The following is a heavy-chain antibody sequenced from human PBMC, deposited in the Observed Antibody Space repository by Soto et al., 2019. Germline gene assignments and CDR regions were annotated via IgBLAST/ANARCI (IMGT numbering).Heavy chain of an antibody. CDR3: ARGNVVAIDY. D-gene: IGHD2-21*01. V-gene: IGHV4-30-2*01. CDR2: IYHSGST. CDR1: GGSISSGGYS. Sequence: SETLSLTCAVSGGSISSGGYSWSWIRQPPGKGLEWIGYIYHSGSTYYNPSLKSRVTISVDKSKNQFSLKLSSVTAADTAVYYCARGNVVAIDYWGQGTLVTVSS. J-gene: IGHJ4*02.